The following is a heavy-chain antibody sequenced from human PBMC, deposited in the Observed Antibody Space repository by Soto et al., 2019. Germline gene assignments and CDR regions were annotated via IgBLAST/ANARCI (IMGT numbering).Heavy chain of an antibody. CDR3: ARDLYDFWSGYYLDY. V-gene: IGHV3-30*03. Sequence: QVQLVESGGGVVQPGRSLRLSCAASGFTFSSFAMHWVRQAPGKGLEWVVVVSYDGSNKYYADSVKGRFTISRDNSKNTLYLQMNSLRAEDTAVYYCARDLYDFWSGYYLDYWGQGTLVTVSS. J-gene: IGHJ4*02. CDR1: GFTFSSFA. CDR2: VSYDGSNK. D-gene: IGHD3-3*01.